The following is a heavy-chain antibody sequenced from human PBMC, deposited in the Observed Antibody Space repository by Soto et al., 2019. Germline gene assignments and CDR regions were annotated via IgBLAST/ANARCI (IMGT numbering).Heavy chain of an antibody. Sequence: QVQLVQSGAEVKKPGASVKVSCKASGYTFTSYDINWVRQATGQGLEWMGWMNPNSGNTGYAQKFQGRVTMTRNTSISTAYMELSSLRSDDPAVYYCARVHCSGGSCTLDYWGQGTLVTVSS. J-gene: IGHJ4*02. CDR2: MNPNSGNT. CDR3: ARVHCSGGSCTLDY. V-gene: IGHV1-8*01. D-gene: IGHD2-15*01. CDR1: GYTFTSYD.